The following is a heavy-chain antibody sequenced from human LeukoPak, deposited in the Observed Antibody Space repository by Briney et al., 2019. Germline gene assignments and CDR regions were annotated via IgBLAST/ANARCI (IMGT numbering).Heavy chain of an antibody. J-gene: IGHJ4*02. V-gene: IGHV4-59*01. CDR3: ARSTVVTPFDY. CDR1: GGSFSGYY. Sequence: SETLSLTCAVYGGSFSGYYWSWIRQPPGKGLEWIGYIYYSGSTYYNPSLKSRVTISVDTSKNQFSLKLSSVTAADTAVYYCARSTVVTPFDYWGQGTLVTVSS. D-gene: IGHD4-23*01. CDR2: IYYSGST.